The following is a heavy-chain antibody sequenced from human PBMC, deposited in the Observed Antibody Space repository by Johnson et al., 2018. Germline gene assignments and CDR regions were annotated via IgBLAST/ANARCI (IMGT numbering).Heavy chain of an antibody. J-gene: IGHJ6*02. CDR1: GFTFSSYG. CDR3: AKDINSSVFYYYYGMDV. D-gene: IGHD6-13*01. V-gene: IGHV3-30*18. Sequence: QVQLVESGGGVVQPGRSLRLSCAASGFTFSSYGMHWVRQAPGKGLEWVAVISYDGSNKYYADSVKGRFTISRDKSKNTLYLQMNSLRAEDTAVYYCAKDINSSVFYYYYGMDVWGQGTTVTVSS. CDR2: ISYDGSNK.